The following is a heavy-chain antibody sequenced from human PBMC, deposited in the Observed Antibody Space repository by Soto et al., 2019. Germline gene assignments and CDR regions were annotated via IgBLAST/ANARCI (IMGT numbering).Heavy chain of an antibody. CDR2: ISYDGSNT. J-gene: IGHJ6*02. CDR3: SKDLEGSSLPYYYYGMDV. V-gene: IGHV3-30*18. CDR1: GFTLSSYG. Sequence: GGSLRLSCAASGFTLSSYGMHWGRQAPGKGLEWVAVISYDGSNTDYADSVKGRFTISRDNSKNTLYLQMNSLRAEDTAVYYRSKDLEGSSLPYYYYGMDVWGQGTTVTVSS. D-gene: IGHD6-13*01.